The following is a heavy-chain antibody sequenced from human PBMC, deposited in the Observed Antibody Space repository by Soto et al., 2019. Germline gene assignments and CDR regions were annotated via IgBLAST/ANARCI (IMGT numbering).Heavy chain of an antibody. V-gene: IGHV2-5*02. CDR2: IYWDDDK. CDR1: GFSLSTSGVG. CDR3: VHSRCGGDCLQSYSSHYYYGMDI. J-gene: IGHJ6*02. D-gene: IGHD2-21*02. Sequence: SGPTLVNPTQTLTLTCTFSGFSLSTSGVGVGWIRQPPAKALEWLALIYWDDDKRYSPSLKNRLTITKDTSRNQVVLTMTNMDPVDTATYYCVHSRCGGDCLQSYSSHYYYGMDIWGQGTTVTVS.